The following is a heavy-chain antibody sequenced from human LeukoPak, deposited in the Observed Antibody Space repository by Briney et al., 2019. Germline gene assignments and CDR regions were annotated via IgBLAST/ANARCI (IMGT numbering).Heavy chain of an antibody. CDR2: INHSGST. CDR1: GGSFSGYY. V-gene: IGHV4-34*01. J-gene: IGHJ4*02. Sequence: SETLSLTCAVYGGSFSGYYWSWIRQPPGKGLEWIGEINHSGSTNYNPSLKSRVTISVDTSKNQFSLKLSSVTAADTAVYYCARRDSSNWYPDYWGQGTLVTVSS. D-gene: IGHD6-13*01. CDR3: ARRDSSNWYPDY.